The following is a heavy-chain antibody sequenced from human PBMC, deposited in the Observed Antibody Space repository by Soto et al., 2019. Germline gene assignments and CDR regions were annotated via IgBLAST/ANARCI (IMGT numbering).Heavy chain of an antibody. CDR3: ATMNGYFEY. D-gene: IGHD2-8*01. J-gene: IGHJ4*02. V-gene: IGHV3-23*01. CDR1: GFRFSSYS. CDR2: ITGSGDKT. Sequence: EVQLLESGGGLVQPGGSLRLSCADSGFRFSSYSMSWVRQTPGKGLEWVSAITGSGDKTYYADSVEGRFTISRDNSKNTHYLQMTSLRAEDTAIYYCATMNGYFEYWGQGTLVTVSS.